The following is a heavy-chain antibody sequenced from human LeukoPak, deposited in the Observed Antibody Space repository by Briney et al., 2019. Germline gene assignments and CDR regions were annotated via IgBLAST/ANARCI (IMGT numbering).Heavy chain of an antibody. CDR2: IYSTGST. CDR1: GSSISNYC. D-gene: IGHD6-19*01. V-gene: IGHV4-59*08. Sequence: PSETLSLTCSVSGSSISNYCWSWIRQSPGKGLEWIGYIYSTGSTDYNPSLKSRVTISVETSKNQFSLRLSSVTAADTAVYFCARHEGLARPFDYWGQGTLVPVSS. J-gene: IGHJ4*02. CDR3: ARHEGLARPFDY.